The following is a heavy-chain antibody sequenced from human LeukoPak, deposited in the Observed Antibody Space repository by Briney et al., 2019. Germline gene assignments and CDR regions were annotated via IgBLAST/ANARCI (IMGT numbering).Heavy chain of an antibody. CDR1: GFSLSSYA. CDR2: TSSSDPGT. CDR3: ARAPVTSCRGAYCYPFDY. Sequence: GGSLRLSCAASGFSLSSYAISWVRQAPGKGLEWVSATSSSDPGTYYADSVRVRFTISRDNSKNTLYLQMNSLRAEDAAIYYCARAPVTSCRGAYCYPFDYWGQGTRVTVSS. D-gene: IGHD2-21*01. V-gene: IGHV3-23*01. J-gene: IGHJ4*02.